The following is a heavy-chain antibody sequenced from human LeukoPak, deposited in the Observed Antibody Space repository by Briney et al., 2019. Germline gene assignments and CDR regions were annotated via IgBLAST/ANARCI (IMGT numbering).Heavy chain of an antibody. CDR1: GFTFSSYA. CDR3: AKGDDSSGRNWFDS. J-gene: IGHJ5*01. Sequence: GGSLRLSCAASGFTFSSYAMSWVRQAPGKGLEWVSAVSGGGTTTHNADSVEGRFSSSRDNSKNTLFLHMNSLRVDDTAVYYCAKGDDSSGRNWFDSWGQGTLVTVSS. CDR2: VSGGGTTT. D-gene: IGHD3-22*01. V-gene: IGHV3-23*01.